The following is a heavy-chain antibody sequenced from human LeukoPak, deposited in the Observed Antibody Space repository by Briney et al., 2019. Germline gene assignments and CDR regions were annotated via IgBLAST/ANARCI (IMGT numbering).Heavy chain of an antibody. J-gene: IGHJ4*02. V-gene: IGHV4-39*07. CDR3: ARGLRGDLDY. Sequence: SSETLSLTCTVSGGSISSSSYYWGWIRQPPGKGLEWIGSIYYSGSTYYNPSLKSRVTMSLDTSKNQFSLKLSSGTAADTAVYYCARGLRGDLDYWGQGTLVTVSS. D-gene: IGHD2-21*01. CDR1: GGSISSSSYY. CDR2: IYYSGST.